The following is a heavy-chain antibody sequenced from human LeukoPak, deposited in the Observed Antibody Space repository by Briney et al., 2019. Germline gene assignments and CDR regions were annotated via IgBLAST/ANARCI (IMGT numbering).Heavy chain of an antibody. CDR3: TTGIAAAGTDY. D-gene: IGHD6-13*01. CDR1: GFTFSNAW. Sequence: PGGSLRLSCAASGFTFSNAWMSWVRQAPGKGLEWVGRIKSKTDGGTTDYAAPVKGRLTISRDDSKNTLYLQMNSLKTEDTAVYYCTTGIAAAGTDYWGQGTLVTVSS. V-gene: IGHV3-15*01. CDR2: IKSKTDGGTT. J-gene: IGHJ4*02.